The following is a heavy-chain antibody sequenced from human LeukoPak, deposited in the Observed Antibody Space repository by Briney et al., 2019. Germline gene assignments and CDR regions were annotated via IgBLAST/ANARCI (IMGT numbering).Heavy chain of an antibody. CDR3: ARARGYCSSTKCYDDHDY. CDR2: INPNSGGT. V-gene: IGHV1-2*02. CDR1: GYTFTGYY. J-gene: IGHJ4*02. D-gene: IGHD2-2*01. Sequence: ASVKVSCKASGYTFTGYYMHWVRQAPGQGLEWMGWINPNSGGTKYAQKFQGRVTMTRDTSISTVYMELSSPRSDDTAVYYCARARGYCSSTKCYDDHDYWGQGTLVTVSS.